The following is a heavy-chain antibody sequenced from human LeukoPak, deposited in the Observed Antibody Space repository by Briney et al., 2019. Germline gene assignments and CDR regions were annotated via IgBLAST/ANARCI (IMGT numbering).Heavy chain of an antibody. CDR1: GFTFSSYG. CDR3: ARGPYSGYYYAY. Sequence: GGSLRLSCAASGFTFSSYGMNWVRQAPGKGLEWVAFTRYDEDNKYYADSVKGRFTISRDNAKNSLYLQMNSLRAEDTAVYYCARGPYSGYYYAYWGQGTLVTVSS. J-gene: IGHJ4*02. D-gene: IGHD3-22*01. V-gene: IGHV3-30*02. CDR2: TRYDEDNK.